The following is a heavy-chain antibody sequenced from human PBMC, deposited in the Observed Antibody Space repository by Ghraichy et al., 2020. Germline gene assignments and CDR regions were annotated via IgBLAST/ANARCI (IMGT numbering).Heavy chain of an antibody. J-gene: IGHJ6*02. V-gene: IGHV3-74*01. CDR3: AREQEDYYGMDV. CDR2: INGVGSAT. CDR1: GFTFRSHW. Sequence: GGSLRLSCAASGFTFRSHWLHWVRQAPGKGLVWVSRINGVGSATNYADSVKGRFTISRDNVKNTLYVQMNNLRAEDTAVYYCAREQEDYYGMDVWGQGTTVTVS.